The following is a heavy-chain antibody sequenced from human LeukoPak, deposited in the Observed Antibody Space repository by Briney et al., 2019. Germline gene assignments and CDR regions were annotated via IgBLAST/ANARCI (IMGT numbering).Heavy chain of an antibody. J-gene: IGHJ4*02. Sequence: ALRLSCAASGFTFSSYAMHWVRQAPGKGLEWVAVISYDGSNKYYADSVKGRFTISRDNSKNTLYLQMNSLRAEDAAVYDCARDSSSWYVSTFDYWGQGTLVTVSS. CDR1: GFTFSSYA. CDR2: ISYDGSNK. V-gene: IGHV3-30-3*01. CDR3: ARDSSSWYVSTFDY. D-gene: IGHD6-13*01.